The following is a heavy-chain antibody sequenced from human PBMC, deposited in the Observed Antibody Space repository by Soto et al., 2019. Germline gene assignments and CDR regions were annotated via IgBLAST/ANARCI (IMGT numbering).Heavy chain of an antibody. CDR2: IHYSGSI. CDR1: GGSISSEYYH. Sequence: QVQLQQSGPGLVKPSQTLSLTCTVSGGSISSEYYHWTWIRQSPGKGLEWIGYIHYSGSIIYNPSFKRRVTIAVDTSKNQFSLQLSSVTAADTAVYFCAREDDGGDRDYYGLDVWGQGTTVTVSS. D-gene: IGHD2-21*02. J-gene: IGHJ6*02. V-gene: IGHV4-30-4*08. CDR3: AREDDGGDRDYYGLDV.